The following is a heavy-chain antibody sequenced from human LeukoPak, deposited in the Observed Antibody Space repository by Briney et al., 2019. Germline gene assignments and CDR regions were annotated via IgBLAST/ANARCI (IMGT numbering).Heavy chain of an antibody. V-gene: IGHV4-4*09. CDR3: ARLTRLSTSPDRYYLDY. D-gene: IGHD6-6*01. CDR1: GDSISSYY. CDR2: IYTSGGT. J-gene: IGHJ4*02. Sequence: SETLSLTCTVSGDSISSYYWSWTRQPPGKGLEWIGYIYTSGGTNYIPSLKGRVTISIDTSKNQFSLKLSSVTAADSAVYYCARLTRLSTSPDRYYLDYWGQGTLVTVSS.